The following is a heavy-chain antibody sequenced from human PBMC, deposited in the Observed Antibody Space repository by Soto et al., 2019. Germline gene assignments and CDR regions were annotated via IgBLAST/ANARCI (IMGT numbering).Heavy chain of an antibody. V-gene: IGHV3-48*02. CDR2: IGYSSSTI. Sequence: SLRLSCAASGFTFSNYGMNWVRQAPGKGLEWVSYIGYSSSTIYYADSVKGRFTISRDNAKNSLYLQMNSLRDEDTAIYYCARSIGFDHWGQGTLVTVSS. CDR1: GFTFSNYG. J-gene: IGHJ4*02. CDR3: ARSIGFDH.